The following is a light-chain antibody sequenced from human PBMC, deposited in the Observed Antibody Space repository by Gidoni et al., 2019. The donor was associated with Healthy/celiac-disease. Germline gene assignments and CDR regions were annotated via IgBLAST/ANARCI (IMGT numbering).Light chain of an antibody. CDR1: QSISSY. Sequence: DIQMTQSPSSLSASVGDRVTITCRASQSISSYLNWYQQKPGKAPKLLIYAASSLQSGVPSRFSSSGSGTDFTLTISSLQPEDFATYYCQQAFGQGTKVEIK. J-gene: IGKJ1*01. CDR2: AAS. V-gene: IGKV1-39*01. CDR3: QQA.